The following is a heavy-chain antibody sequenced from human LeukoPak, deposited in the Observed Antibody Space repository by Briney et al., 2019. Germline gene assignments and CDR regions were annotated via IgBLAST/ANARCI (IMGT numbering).Heavy chain of an antibody. CDR3: ARQLVSRGGLFDY. CDR2: IYPGDSDT. V-gene: IGHV5-51*01. J-gene: IGHJ4*02. CDR1: GYSFTSYW. D-gene: IGHD3-9*01. Sequence: GESLKISCKGSGYSFTSYWIGWVRHMPGKGLEWMGIIYPGDSDTRYSPSFQGQVTISADKSISTAYLQWSSLKASDTAMYYCARQLVSRGGLFDYWGQGTLVTVSS.